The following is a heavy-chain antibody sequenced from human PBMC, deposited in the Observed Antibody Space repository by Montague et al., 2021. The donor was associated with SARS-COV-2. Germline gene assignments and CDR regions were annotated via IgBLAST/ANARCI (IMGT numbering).Heavy chain of an antibody. J-gene: IGHJ4*02. CDR2: IDWDDDK. CDR3: AREIAAAGPALDY. Sequence: PVLVKPTQTLTLTCTFSGFSLSTSGMCVSWIRQPPGKALEWLARIDWDDDKYYSTSLKARLTISKDTSKNQVVLTMTNMDPVDTATYYCAREIAAAGPALDYWGQGTLVTVSS. CDR1: GFSLSTSGMC. V-gene: IGHV2-70*11. D-gene: IGHD6-13*01.